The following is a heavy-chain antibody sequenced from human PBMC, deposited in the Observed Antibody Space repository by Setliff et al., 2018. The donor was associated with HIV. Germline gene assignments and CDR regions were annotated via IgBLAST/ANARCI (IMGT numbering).Heavy chain of an antibody. CDR3: ARDHDYGDLSRNWFYMDV. V-gene: IGHV7-4-1*02. CDR2: INTNTGNP. J-gene: IGHJ6*03. D-gene: IGHD4-17*01. CDR1: GYTFTSYA. Sequence: ASVKVSCKASGYTFTSYAMNWVRQAPGQGLEWMGWINTNTGNPTYAQGFTGRFVFSLDTSVSTAYLRISSLKAEDTAVYYCARDHDYGDLSRNWFYMDVWGKGTTVTVSS.